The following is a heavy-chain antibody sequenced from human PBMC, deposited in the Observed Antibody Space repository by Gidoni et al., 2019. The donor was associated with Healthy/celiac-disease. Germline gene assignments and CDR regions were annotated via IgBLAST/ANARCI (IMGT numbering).Heavy chain of an antibody. D-gene: IGHD5-12*01. CDR2: INPNSGGT. Sequence: QVQLVQSGAAVKKPGASVKVSCKASGYTFTGYYMHWVRQAPGQGLEWMGWINPNSGGTNDAQKFQGRVTMTRDTSISTAYMELSRLRSDDTAVYYCARGLRSGYDYNYWGQGTLVTVSS. CDR1: GYTFTGYY. CDR3: ARGLRSGYDYNY. V-gene: IGHV1-2*02. J-gene: IGHJ4*02.